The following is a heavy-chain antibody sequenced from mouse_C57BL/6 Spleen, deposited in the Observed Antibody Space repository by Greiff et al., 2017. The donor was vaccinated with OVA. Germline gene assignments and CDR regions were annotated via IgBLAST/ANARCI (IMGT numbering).Heavy chain of an antibody. CDR3: VRERYGSSYWYFDV. D-gene: IGHD1-1*01. CDR1: GFTFNTYA. V-gene: IGHV10-3*01. Sequence: EVQLVESGGGLVQPKGSLKLSCAASGFTFNTYAMHWVRQAPGKGLEWVARIRSKSSNYATYYADSVKDRFTISRDDSQSMLYLQMNNLKTEDTAMYYCVRERYGSSYWYFDVWGTGTTVTVSS. CDR2: IRSKSSNYAT. J-gene: IGHJ1*03.